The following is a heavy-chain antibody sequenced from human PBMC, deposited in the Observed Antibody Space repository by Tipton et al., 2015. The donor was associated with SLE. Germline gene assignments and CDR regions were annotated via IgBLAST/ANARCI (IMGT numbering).Heavy chain of an antibody. V-gene: IGHV4-39*07. J-gene: IGHJ4*02. CDR3: ARIGSDYSSSSHPVYY. CDR2: IYYSGST. CDR1: GGSISSSSYY. D-gene: IGHD6-6*01. Sequence: TLSLTCTVSGGSISSSSYYWGWIRQPPGKGLEWIGSIYYSGSTYYNPSLKSRVTISVDTSKNQFSLKLSSVTAADTAVYYCARIGSDYSSSSHPVYYWGQGTLVTVSS.